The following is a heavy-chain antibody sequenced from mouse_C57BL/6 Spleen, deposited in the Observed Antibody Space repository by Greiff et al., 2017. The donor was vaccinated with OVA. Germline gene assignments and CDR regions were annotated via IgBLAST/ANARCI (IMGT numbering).Heavy chain of an antibody. Sequence: VQLQQSGPELVKPGASVKISCKASGYAFSSSWMNWVKKRPGKGLEWIGRIYPGDGDTNYNGKFKGKATLTADKSSSTAYMQLSSLTSEDSAVYFCARFGAPYDYDGAWFAYWGQGTLVTVSA. J-gene: IGHJ3*01. V-gene: IGHV1-82*01. CDR3: ARFGAPYDYDGAWFAY. CDR2: IYPGDGDT. D-gene: IGHD2-4*01. CDR1: GYAFSSSW.